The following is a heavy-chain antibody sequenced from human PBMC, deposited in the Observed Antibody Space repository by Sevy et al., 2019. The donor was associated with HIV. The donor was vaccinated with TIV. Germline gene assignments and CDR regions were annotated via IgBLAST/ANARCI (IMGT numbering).Heavy chain of an antibody. CDR2: ISFDGRNT. J-gene: IGHJ4*02. CDR3: AKDILGDNSPWFFFDY. Sequence: GGSLRLSCAGSGFTFRSYGIHWVRQAPGKGLEWVAFISFDGRNTYSADSVKGRFTLSRDNSQYAVYLQMNNLRTEDTAMYSCAKDILGDNSPWFFFDYWGQGTQVTVSS. CDR1: GFTFRSYG. V-gene: IGHV3-30*18. D-gene: IGHD3-9*01.